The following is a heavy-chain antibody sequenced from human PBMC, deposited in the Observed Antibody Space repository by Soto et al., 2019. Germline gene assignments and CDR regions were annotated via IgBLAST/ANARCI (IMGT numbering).Heavy chain of an antibody. CDR1: GFTFRDAW. Sequence: PGGSLRLSCVASGFTFRDAWMDWVRQAPGKGLEWVSAISGSGGSTYYADSVKGRFTISRDNSKNTLYLQMNSLRAEDTAVYYCAKSSQGGYDSHYYGMDVWGQGTTVTVSS. D-gene: IGHD5-12*01. CDR2: ISGSGGST. J-gene: IGHJ6*02. V-gene: IGHV3-23*01. CDR3: AKSSQGGYDSHYYGMDV.